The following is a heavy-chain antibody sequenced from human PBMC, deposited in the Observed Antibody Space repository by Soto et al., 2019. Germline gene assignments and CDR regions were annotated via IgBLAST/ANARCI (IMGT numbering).Heavy chain of an antibody. V-gene: IGHV3-9*01. CDR1: GFTFDDYA. J-gene: IGHJ3*02. CDR3: AKDTEYSGYDWGAFDI. Sequence: DVQLVESGGGLVQPGRSLRLSCAASGFTFDDYAMHWVRQAPGKGLEWVSGISWNSGSIGYADSVKGRFTISRDNAKNSLYLQMNSLRAEDTALYYCAKDTEYSGYDWGAFDIWGQGTMVTVSS. CDR2: ISWNSGSI. D-gene: IGHD5-12*01.